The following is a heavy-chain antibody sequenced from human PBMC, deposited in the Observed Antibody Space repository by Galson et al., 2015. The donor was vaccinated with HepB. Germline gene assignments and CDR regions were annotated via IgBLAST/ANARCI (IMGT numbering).Heavy chain of an antibody. J-gene: IGHJ4*02. D-gene: IGHD3-3*01. V-gene: IGHV3-30*18. CDR2: ISYDGTSK. CDR1: GFTFNNYG. Sequence: SLRLSCAASGFTFNNYGIHWVRQAPGKGLEWVAVISYDGTSKYYADSVEGRFTISRDNSKNTLYLQMNSLRPEDTAIYYCAKGGYYDFWSAYDSWDQGALITVSS. CDR3: AKGGYYDFWSAYDS.